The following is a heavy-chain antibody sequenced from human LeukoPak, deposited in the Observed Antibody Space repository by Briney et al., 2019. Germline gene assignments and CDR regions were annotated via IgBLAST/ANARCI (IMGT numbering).Heavy chain of an antibody. D-gene: IGHD6-13*01. J-gene: IGHJ4*02. CDR1: GFTFSSCA. CDR2: IVGSGSST. Sequence: GGSLRLSCAASGFTFSSCAMSWVRQAPGKGLEWVSAIVGSGSSTYYADSVRGRSTISRDNSKNTVYLQLNSLRAGDTAIYYCAKDRRGPAAGTWYFDSWGQGTLVTVSS. CDR3: AKDRRGPAAGTWYFDS. V-gene: IGHV3-23*01.